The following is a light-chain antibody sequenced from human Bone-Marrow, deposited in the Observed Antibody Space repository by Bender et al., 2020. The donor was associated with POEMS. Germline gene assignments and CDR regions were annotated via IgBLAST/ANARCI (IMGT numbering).Light chain of an antibody. V-gene: IGLV2-14*01. CDR2: NVS. CDR1: RSDIGGYNY. Sequence: QSALTQPASVSGSPGQSITISCTGTRSDIGGYNYVCWYQQHPGKAPKLMIYNVSNRPSGVPDRFSGSKSGTSASLAISGLRSEDEADYYCATWDDSLSGVVFGGGTKLTVL. CDR3: ATWDDSLSGVV. J-gene: IGLJ2*01.